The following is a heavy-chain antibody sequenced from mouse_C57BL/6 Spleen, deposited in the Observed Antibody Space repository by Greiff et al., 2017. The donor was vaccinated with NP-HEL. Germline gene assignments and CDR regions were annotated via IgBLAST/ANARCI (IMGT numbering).Heavy chain of an antibody. J-gene: IGHJ2*01. D-gene: IGHD1-1*01. V-gene: IGHV5-6*01. CDR1: GFTFSSYG. CDR3: ARLINTVFDY. CDR2: ISSGGSYT. Sequence: VQGVESGGDLVKPGGSLKLSCAASGFTFSSYGMSWVRQTPDKRLEWVATISSGGSYTYYPDSVKGRFTISRDNAKNTLYLQMSSLKSEDTAMYYCARLINTVFDYWGQGTTLTVSS.